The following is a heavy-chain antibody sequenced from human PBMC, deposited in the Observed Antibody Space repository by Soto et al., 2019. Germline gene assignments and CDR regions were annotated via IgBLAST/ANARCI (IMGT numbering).Heavy chain of an antibody. CDR2: IYYSGST. Sequence: QVQLQESGPGLVKPSQTLSLTCTVSGGSISSGGYYWSWIRQHPGKGLEWIGYIYYSGSTDYNPSLKGRGTISVDTSKNQFSPKLSSVTAADTAVYYCGRDRADSSCWLYWYFDLWGRGTLVTVSS. J-gene: IGHJ2*01. V-gene: IGHV4-31*03. CDR1: GGSISSGGYY. D-gene: IGHD6-13*01. CDR3: GRDRADSSCWLYWYFDL.